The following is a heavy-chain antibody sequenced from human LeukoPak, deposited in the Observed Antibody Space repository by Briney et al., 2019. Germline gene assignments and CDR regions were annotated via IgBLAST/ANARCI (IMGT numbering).Heavy chain of an antibody. D-gene: IGHD2-2*02. V-gene: IGHV4-34*01. CDR3: VRPPYCSSTRFYRSFDI. Sequence: PSEPLSLTRAVYGGSFYGYFWTGLRPSPGKGVAGIGEVNHTEHTKYNPSLKSRVTMSVDTSKNPFSLGVTSVTAADTAVYYCVRPPYCSSTRFYRSFDIWGQGTMVTVSS. CDR1: GGSFYGYF. J-gene: IGHJ3*02. CDR2: VNHTEHT.